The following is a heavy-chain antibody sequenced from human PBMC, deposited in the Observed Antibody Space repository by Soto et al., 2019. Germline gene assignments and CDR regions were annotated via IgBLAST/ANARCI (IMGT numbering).Heavy chain of an antibody. CDR3: ARDPNDSSEWGGFDI. Sequence: ASVEVSCKASGGTFSSYAISWVRQAPGQGLEWMGGIIPIFGTANYAQKFQGRVTITADESTSTAYMELSSLRSEDTAVYYCARDPNDSSEWGGFDIWGQGTMVTVSS. D-gene: IGHD3-22*01. CDR2: IIPIFGTA. J-gene: IGHJ3*02. V-gene: IGHV1-69*13. CDR1: GGTFSSYA.